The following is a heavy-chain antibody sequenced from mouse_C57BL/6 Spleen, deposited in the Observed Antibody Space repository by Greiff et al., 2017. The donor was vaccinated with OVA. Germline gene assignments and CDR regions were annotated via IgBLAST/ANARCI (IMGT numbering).Heavy chain of an antibody. CDR3: ARRRMDYYGSSWYFDV. D-gene: IGHD1-1*01. Sequence: VQLQQSGAELVKPGASVKMSCKASGYTFTTYPIEWMKQNHGKSLEWIGNFHPYNDDTKYNEKFKGKATLTVEKSSSTVYFELSRLTSDDSAVYYCARRRMDYYGSSWYFDVWRTGTTVTVSS. V-gene: IGHV1-47*01. CDR1: GYTFTTYP. J-gene: IGHJ1*03. CDR2: FHPYNDDT.